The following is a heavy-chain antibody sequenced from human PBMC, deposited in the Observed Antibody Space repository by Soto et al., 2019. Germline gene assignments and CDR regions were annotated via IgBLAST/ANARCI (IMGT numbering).Heavy chain of an antibody. V-gene: IGHV1-18*04. J-gene: IGHJ2*01. D-gene: IGHD1-1*01. Sequence: QVRLVQSEGEVKKPGASVKVSCRASGYTFTNYDISWVRQVPGQGLEWMGWISTERDLTKYVQKFQGRVTMTTDTFTNTAYMELKSLRFDDAAVYYCARDPTANRASVYFDLWGRGTLVNVSS. CDR1: GYTFTNYD. CDR3: ARDPTANRASVYFDL. CDR2: ISTERDLT.